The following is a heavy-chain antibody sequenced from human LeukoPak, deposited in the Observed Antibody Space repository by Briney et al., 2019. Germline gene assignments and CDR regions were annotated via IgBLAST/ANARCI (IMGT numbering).Heavy chain of an antibody. Sequence: SETLSLTCTVSGGSISSGGYYWSWIRQHPGKGLEWIGYIYYSGSTYYNPSLKSRVTISVDTSKNQFSLKLSSVTAADTAVYYCAREKGIAAAGVHFDYWGQGTLVTVSS. CDR3: AREKGIAAAGVHFDY. D-gene: IGHD6-13*01. V-gene: IGHV4-31*03. CDR1: GGSISSGGYY. CDR2: IYYSGST. J-gene: IGHJ4*02.